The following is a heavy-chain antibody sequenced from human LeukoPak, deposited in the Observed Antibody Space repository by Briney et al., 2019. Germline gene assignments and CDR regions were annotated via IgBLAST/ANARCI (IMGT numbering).Heavy chain of an antibody. J-gene: IGHJ5*02. Sequence: GGSLRLSCAVSGFTFSTSEMNWVRQAPGKGLEWVSYISDSGSAIYYADSVKGRLTISRDNAKNSLYLQMNSLRTEDSALYYCAKDGGPYTWNCLDPWGQGTLVTVSS. CDR1: GFTFSTSE. V-gene: IGHV3-48*03. CDR3: AKDGGPYTWNCLDP. CDR2: ISDSGSAI. D-gene: IGHD2-2*02.